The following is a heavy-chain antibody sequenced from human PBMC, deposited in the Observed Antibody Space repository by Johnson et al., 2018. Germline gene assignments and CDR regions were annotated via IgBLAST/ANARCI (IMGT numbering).Heavy chain of an antibody. Sequence: QVQLVQSGGGVVQXGRSLRLSCAASGFPFMSYGMHWVRQAPGKGLEWVAFIWYDGSDKSYADSVKGRFTVSRDNFRNTIYLQMNSLRAEDTAMYYCAKDLAHYGAFDIWGQGTMVTVSS. J-gene: IGHJ3*02. V-gene: IGHV3-33*06. D-gene: IGHD3-16*01. CDR3: AKDLAHYGAFDI. CDR1: GFPFMSYG. CDR2: IWYDGSDK.